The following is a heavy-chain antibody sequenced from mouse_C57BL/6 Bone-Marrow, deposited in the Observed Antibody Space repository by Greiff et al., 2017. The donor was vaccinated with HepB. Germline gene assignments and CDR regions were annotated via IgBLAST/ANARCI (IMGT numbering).Heavy chain of an antibody. CDR1: GYTFTSYG. V-gene: IGHV1-81*01. CDR2: IYPRSGNT. J-gene: IGHJ2*01. Sequence: VMLVESGAELARPGASVKLSCKASGYTFTSYGISWVKQRTGQGLEWIGEIYPRSGNTYYNEKFKGKATLTADKSSSTAYMELRSLTSEDSAVYFCARLDYGNYGYWGQGTTLTVSS. CDR3: ARLDYGNYGY. D-gene: IGHD2-1*01.